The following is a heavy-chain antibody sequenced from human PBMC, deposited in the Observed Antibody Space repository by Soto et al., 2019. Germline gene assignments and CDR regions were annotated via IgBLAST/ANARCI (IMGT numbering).Heavy chain of an antibody. D-gene: IGHD2-8*01. CDR2: INTDGSGT. CDR3: AKFRRYAMDV. CDR1: GFTFSSYW. Sequence: QLVESGGGLVQPGGSLRLSCAASGFTFSSYWMHWVRQAPGKGLVWVSRINTDGSGTTYADSVKGRFTISRDNAKNTLYLPMNSLRAEDTAVYYCAKFRRYAMDVWGQGTTVTVSS. V-gene: IGHV3-74*01. J-gene: IGHJ6*02.